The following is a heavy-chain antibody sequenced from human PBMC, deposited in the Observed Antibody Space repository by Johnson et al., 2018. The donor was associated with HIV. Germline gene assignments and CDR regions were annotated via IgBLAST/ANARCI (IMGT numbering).Heavy chain of an antibody. CDR2: IFSDGNT. Sequence: EVQLVESGGGLVKPGGSLKLSCAASGITVSSNYMSWVRQAPGKGLEWVSVIFSDGNTYNADAVKGRFTISRDNYKNMLYLQMNSLRAEDTAVYYCARGMTTVTNHDAFDIWGQGTMVTVSS. J-gene: IGHJ3*02. CDR1: GITVSSNY. V-gene: IGHV3-66*02. D-gene: IGHD4-17*01. CDR3: ARGMTTVTNHDAFDI.